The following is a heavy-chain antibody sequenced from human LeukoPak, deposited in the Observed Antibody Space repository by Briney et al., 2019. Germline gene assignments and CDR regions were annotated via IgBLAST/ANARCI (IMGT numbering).Heavy chain of an antibody. D-gene: IGHD6-6*01. CDR3: AKVLEQLVPDY. CDR1: GFTFSNYG. Sequence: PGGSLRLSCAASGFTFSNYGMNWVRQAPGKGLEWLSYISSSSSYIYYADSVKGRFTISRDNAKNSLYLQMNSLRAEDTAVYYCAKVLEQLVPDYWGQGTLVTVSS. J-gene: IGHJ4*02. CDR2: ISSSSSYI. V-gene: IGHV3-21*01.